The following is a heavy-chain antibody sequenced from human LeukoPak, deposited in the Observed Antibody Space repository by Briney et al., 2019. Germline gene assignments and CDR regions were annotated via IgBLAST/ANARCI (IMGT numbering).Heavy chain of an antibody. J-gene: IGHJ3*02. D-gene: IGHD3-22*01. CDR3: ARMTYYYDTSGYYYAAFDI. CDR1: GGSISSYY. Sequence: SETLSLTCTVSGGSISSYYWSWIRQPPGKGLEWIGYIYYTASTDYNPSLKSRVTISVDTSKNQFSLKLSSVTAADTAVYYCARMTYYYDTSGYYYAAFDIWGQGTMVTVSS. V-gene: IGHV4-59*01. CDR2: IYYTAST.